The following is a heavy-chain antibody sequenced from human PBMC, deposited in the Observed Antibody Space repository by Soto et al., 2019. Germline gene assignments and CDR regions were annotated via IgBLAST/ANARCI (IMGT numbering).Heavy chain of an antibody. D-gene: IGHD6-13*01. CDR2: IYYSGST. CDR3: ARCIAAAGPIDY. J-gene: IGHJ4*02. Sequence: PSETLSLTCTVSGGSISSGDYYWSWIRQPPGKGLEWIGYIYYSGSTYYNPSLKSRVTISVDTSKNQFSLKLNSLTAADTAVYYCARCIAAAGPIDYWGQGTLVTVSS. CDR1: GGSISSGDYY. V-gene: IGHV4-30-4*01.